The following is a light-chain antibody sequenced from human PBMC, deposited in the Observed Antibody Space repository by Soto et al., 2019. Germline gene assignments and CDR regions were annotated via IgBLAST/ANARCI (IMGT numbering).Light chain of an antibody. CDR2: DVS. CDR3: CSYAGSNTGV. V-gene: IGLV2-11*01. Sequence: QSALTQPRSVSGSPGQSVAISCTGTGSDVGGYKYVSWYQQHPAKAPKLIIYDVSDRPSGVPDRFSGSKSGIKASLTISGLQAEDEADYYCCSYAGSNTGVFGGGTKVTVL. CDR1: GSDVGGYKY. J-gene: IGLJ3*02.